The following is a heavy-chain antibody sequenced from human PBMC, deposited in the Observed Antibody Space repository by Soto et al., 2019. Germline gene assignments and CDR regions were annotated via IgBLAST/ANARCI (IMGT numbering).Heavy chain of an antibody. CDR2: MSDSGGTK. V-gene: IGHV3-23*01. J-gene: IGHJ4*02. D-gene: IGHD2-8*02. CDR3: GRRTAIYCRDEFDY. CDR1: GFTFSSYA. Sequence: VQLLESGGGSVQPGGSLRLSCAASGFTFSSYAITWVRQAPGKGLEWVSAMSDSGGTKYYEDSVRGRFTISRDNSKNTLYLQMDNLTAEDTAVYYCGRRTAIYCRDEFDYWGQGVLVTVSS.